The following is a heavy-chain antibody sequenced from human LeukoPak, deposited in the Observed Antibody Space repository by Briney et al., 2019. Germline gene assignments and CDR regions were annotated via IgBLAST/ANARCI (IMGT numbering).Heavy chain of an antibody. D-gene: IGHD5-24*01. J-gene: IGHJ4*02. Sequence: PGGSLRLSCAASGFTFSSYWMHWVHQAPGKGLVWVSRINSDGSSTSYADSVKGRFTISRDNAKNTLYLQMNSLRAEDTAVYYCARGLSRDGYNLDYWGQGTLVTVSS. CDR3: ARGLSRDGYNLDY. CDR1: GFTFSSYW. CDR2: INSDGSST. V-gene: IGHV3-74*01.